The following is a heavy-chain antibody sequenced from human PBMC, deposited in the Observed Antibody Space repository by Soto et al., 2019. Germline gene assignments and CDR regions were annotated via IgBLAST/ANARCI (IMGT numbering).Heavy chain of an antibody. Sequence: PGGSLRLSCGASGFTFSNYGMHWVRQAPGKGLEWVAFISNDGSNKNYGDSVKGRFSISRDNSENTLSLQLNSLRAEDTAVYFCAKDQLPVYYYHSRGHFDSWGQGTLVTVSS. D-gene: IGHD3-22*01. CDR1: GFTFSNYG. V-gene: IGHV3-30*18. CDR2: ISNDGSNK. CDR3: AKDQLPVYYYHSRGHFDS. J-gene: IGHJ4*02.